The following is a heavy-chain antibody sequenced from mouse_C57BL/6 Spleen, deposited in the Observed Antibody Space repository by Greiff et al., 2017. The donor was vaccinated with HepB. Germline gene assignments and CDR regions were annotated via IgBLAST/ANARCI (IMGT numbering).Heavy chain of an antibody. CDR3: ARTETADYFDY. CDR2: IDPSDSYT. V-gene: IGHV1-69*01. CDR1: GYTFTSYW. J-gene: IGHJ2*01. D-gene: IGHD3-2*01. Sequence: QVQLKQPGAELVMPGASVKLSCKASGYTFTSYWMHWVKQRPGQGLEWIGEIDPSDSYTNYNQKFKGKSTLTVDKSSSTAYMQLSSLTSEDSAVYYCARTETADYFDYWGQGTTLTVSS.